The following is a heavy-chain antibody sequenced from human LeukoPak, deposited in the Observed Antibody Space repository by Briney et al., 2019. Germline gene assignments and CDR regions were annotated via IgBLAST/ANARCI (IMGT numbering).Heavy chain of an antibody. J-gene: IGHJ4*02. CDR3: ARSYYDSSGYLFDY. CDR1: GFTVSSNY. V-gene: IGHV3-53*01. D-gene: IGHD3-22*01. Sequence: PGGSLRLSCAVYGFTVSSNYMSWVRQAPGKGLEWVSVIYSGGSTYYADSVKGRFTISRDNSKNTLYLQMNSLRAEDTAVYYCARSYYDSSGYLFDYWGQGTLVTVSS. CDR2: IYSGGST.